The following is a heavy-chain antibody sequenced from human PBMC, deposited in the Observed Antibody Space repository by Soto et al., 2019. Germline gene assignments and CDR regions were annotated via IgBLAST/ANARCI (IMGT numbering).Heavy chain of an antibody. CDR2: IYYSGST. J-gene: IGHJ5*02. CDR1: GGSISSYY. CDR3: ARFPGRREGWFDL. V-gene: IGHV4-59*08. D-gene: IGHD1-26*01. Sequence: SETLSLTCTVSGGSISSYYWSWIRQPPGKGLEWIGYIYYSGSTNYNPSLKSRVTISVDTSKNQFSLKLSSVTAADTAVYYCARFPGRREGWFDLWGQGTLVTVSS.